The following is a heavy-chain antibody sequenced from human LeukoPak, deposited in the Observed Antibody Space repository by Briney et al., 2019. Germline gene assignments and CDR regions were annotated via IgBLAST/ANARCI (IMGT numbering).Heavy chain of an antibody. CDR2: ISYDGSDK. Sequence: GGSLRLSCAASGLTLSAYGMHWVRQAPGKGLEWVALISYDGSDKYYADSVKGRFTISRDNSKNILYLQMNSLRTEDTAIYYCARCTTASSGWCNWLDPWGQGTLVTVSS. CDR3: ARCTTASSGWCNWLDP. V-gene: IGHV3-30*03. CDR1: GLTLSAYG. D-gene: IGHD3-22*01. J-gene: IGHJ5*02.